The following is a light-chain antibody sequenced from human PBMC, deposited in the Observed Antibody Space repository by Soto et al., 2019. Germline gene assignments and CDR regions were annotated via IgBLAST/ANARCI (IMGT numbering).Light chain of an antibody. V-gene: IGKV1-39*01. J-gene: IGKJ2*01. Sequence: NIRTYLNWYQQKPGKAPTLLIYAATTLQSGVPSTFSGSASGTDFSLTISSLQPGDVATYYCQQSYSTLYTFGQGTKVDIK. CDR2: AAT. CDR3: QQSYSTLYT. CDR1: NIRTY.